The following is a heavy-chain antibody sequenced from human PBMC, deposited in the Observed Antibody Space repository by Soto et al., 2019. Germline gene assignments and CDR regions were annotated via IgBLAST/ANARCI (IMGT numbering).Heavy chain of an antibody. CDR3: GRQPGHCGSTTCFGYYSVDV. V-gene: IGHV4-39*01. D-gene: IGHD2-2*01. CDR2: IYLSASN. Sequence: QLQLQESGPRLVKPSETLSLTCSVSGGSISSSSNSWAWIRQSPGKGLEWIGTIYLSASNHYNPSLEGRDATSADTPNTQLSLRRSSVSAADTAVYYCGRQPGHCGSTTCFGYYSVDVWGQGTTVTVS. J-gene: IGHJ6*02. CDR1: GGSISSSSNS.